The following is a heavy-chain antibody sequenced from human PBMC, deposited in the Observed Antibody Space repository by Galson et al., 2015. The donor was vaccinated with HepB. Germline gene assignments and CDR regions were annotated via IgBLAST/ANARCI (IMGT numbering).Heavy chain of an antibody. CDR2: INPNSGGT. V-gene: IGHV1-2*02. J-gene: IGHJ6*03. CDR3: AGVVPAAHYYMDV. Sequence: SVKVSCKVSGYTFTGYYMHWVRQAPGQGLEWMGWINPNSGGTNYAQKFQGRVTMTRDTSISTAYMELSRLRSDDTAVYYCAGVVPAAHYYMDVWGKGTTVTVSS. D-gene: IGHD2-2*01. CDR1: GYTFTGYY.